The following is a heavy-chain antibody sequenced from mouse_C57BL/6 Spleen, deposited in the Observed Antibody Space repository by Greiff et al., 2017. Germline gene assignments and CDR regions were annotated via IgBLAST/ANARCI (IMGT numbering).Heavy chain of an antibody. Sequence: EVQLVESGGGLVQPGGSLKLSCAASGFTFSDYGMAWVRQAPRKGPAWVAFISNLESSIYYADTVSGRFTISRENAKNTLYLEMSSLRSEDTAMYYCARSSYEYFDVWGTGTTVTVSS. CDR2: ISNLESSI. CDR3: ARSSYEYFDV. V-gene: IGHV5-15*01. J-gene: IGHJ1*03. D-gene: IGHD1-1*01. CDR1: GFTFSDYG.